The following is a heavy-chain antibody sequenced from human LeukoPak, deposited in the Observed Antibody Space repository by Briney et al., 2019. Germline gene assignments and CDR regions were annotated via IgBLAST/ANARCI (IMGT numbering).Heavy chain of an antibody. J-gene: IGHJ4*02. V-gene: IGHV3-23*01. CDR3: AKDYPSPYYYDSSSHFDY. D-gene: IGHD3-22*01. CDR1: VFTFSSYS. Sequence: GGSLRLSCAASVFTFSSYSMRWVRQALRKGLEWVSAISGSGGSTYYADSVKGRFTISRDNSKNTLYLQMNSLRAEDTAVYYCAKDYPSPYYYDSSSHFDYWSQGTLVTVSS. CDR2: ISGSGGST.